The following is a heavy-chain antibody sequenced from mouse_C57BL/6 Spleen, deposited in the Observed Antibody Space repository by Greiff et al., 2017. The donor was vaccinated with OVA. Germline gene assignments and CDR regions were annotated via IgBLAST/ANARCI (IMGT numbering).Heavy chain of an antibody. CDR3: TAGSSYGY. V-gene: IGHV6-3*01. CDR1: GFTFSNYW. Sequence: EVKLMESGGGLVQPGGSMKLSCVASGFTFSNYWMNWVRQSPEKGLEWVAQIRLKSDNYATHYAESVKGRFTISRDDSKSSVYLQMNNLRAEDTGIYYCTAGSSYGYWGQGTTLTVSS. D-gene: IGHD1-1*01. CDR2: IRLKSDNYAT. J-gene: IGHJ2*01.